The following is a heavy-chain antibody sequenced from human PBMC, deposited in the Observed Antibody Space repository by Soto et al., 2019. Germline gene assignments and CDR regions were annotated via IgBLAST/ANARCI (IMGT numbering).Heavy chain of an antibody. CDR1: GYSISSSNW. CDR3: ARREIQGPIDY. Sequence: QVQLQESGPGLVKPSDTLSLTCAVSGYSISSSNWWGWIRQPPGKGLEWIGYIYYSGTTYYNPSLTSRVTMSVDTSKNQFSLKLTSVTDVDTAVYYCARREIQGPIDYWGQGTLVTVSS. D-gene: IGHD1-26*01. J-gene: IGHJ4*02. CDR2: IYYSGTT. V-gene: IGHV4-28*01.